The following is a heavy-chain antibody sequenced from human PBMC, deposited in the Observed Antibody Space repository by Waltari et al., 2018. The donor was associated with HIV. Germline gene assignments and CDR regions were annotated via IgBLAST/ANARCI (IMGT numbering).Heavy chain of an antibody. CDR3: ASSRAAAGLDS. V-gene: IGHV4-59*01. Sequence: QVQLQESGPGLVKPSETLSLMCTVSGSSIGTNFWSWIRQPPGKGLEWIGYVFYSGTTNYNPSLKSRVTISVDTSKNQFSLNLRSVTAADTAVYYCASSRAAAGLDSWGQGTQVTVSS. CDR1: GSSIGTNF. D-gene: IGHD6-13*01. CDR2: VFYSGTT. J-gene: IGHJ4*02.